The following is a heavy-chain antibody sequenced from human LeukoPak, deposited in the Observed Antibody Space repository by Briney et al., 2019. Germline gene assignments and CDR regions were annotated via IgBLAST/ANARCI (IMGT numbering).Heavy chain of an antibody. J-gene: IGHJ6*03. V-gene: IGHV1-18*01. CDR2: ISAYKGNT. Sequence: ASVKVSCKASGYTFTSYGINWVRQAPGQGLEWMGWISAYKGNTNYAQKVQGRVTLTTDTSTSTAYMELRSLRSDDTAVYYCARGPGGRSGYHPLEDYYYYYYMDVWGKGTTVTVSS. D-gene: IGHD3-22*01. CDR1: GYTFTSYG. CDR3: ARGPGGRSGYHPLEDYYYYYYMDV.